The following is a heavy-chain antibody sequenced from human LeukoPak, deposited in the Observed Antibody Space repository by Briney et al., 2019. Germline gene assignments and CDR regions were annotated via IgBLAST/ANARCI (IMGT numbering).Heavy chain of an antibody. CDR2: TSSGVIP. J-gene: IGHJ4*02. V-gene: IGHV3-NL1*01. CDR3: ARDHCSSTSCYGDY. D-gene: IGHD2-2*01. Sequence: PGGYLRLYCAASGFTCSSYGMDWVRQAPGQGLVGVSVTSSGVIPYYADSVTGRFTISRDNSKNTLYLQMNSLRDEDTAVYYCARDHCSSTSCYGDYWGQGTLVTVSS. CDR1: GFTCSSYG.